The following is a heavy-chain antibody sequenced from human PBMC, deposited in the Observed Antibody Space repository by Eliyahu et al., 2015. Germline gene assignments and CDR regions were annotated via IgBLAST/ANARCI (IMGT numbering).Heavy chain of an antibody. CDR1: GYNFKTYW. J-gene: IGHJ4*02. V-gene: IGHV5-51*01. CDR3: ARAYQTYYFDF. CDR2: FYPGDSDT. D-gene: IGHD2-2*01. Sequence: EVQLVQSGAEVKKPGESLRISCKASGYNFKTYWIGWVRQVPGKGLEWMGIFYPGDSDTKYSPSFQGQVTISVDPSITTAYLQWSSLRASDTAIYYCARAYQTYYFDFWGQGTLVTVSS.